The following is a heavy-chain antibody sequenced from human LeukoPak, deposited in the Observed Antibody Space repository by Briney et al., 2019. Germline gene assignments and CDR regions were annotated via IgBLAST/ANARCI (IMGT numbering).Heavy chain of an antibody. Sequence: GGSLRLSRVPSGITFSNSALSWVRQAPGKGLEWVSTITKSGDQTHYADSVRGLFTISRDNSKNTLYLQMNSLRAEDTAVYYCAKAYSSGWSNAIDYWGQGTLVTVSS. J-gene: IGHJ4*02. CDR3: AKAYSSGWSNAIDY. CDR2: ITKSGDQT. V-gene: IGHV3-23*01. CDR1: GITFSNSA. D-gene: IGHD6-19*01.